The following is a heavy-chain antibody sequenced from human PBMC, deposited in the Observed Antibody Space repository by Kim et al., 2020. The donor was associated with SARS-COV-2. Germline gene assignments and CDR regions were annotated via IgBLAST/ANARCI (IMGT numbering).Heavy chain of an antibody. J-gene: IGHJ5*02. CDR3: AREPVSKVAVAGFYNWFDP. Sequence: SRVTMSVDTSKNQFSLKLSSVTAADTAVYYCAREPVSKVAVAGFYNWFDPWGQGTLVTVSS. V-gene: IGHV4-4*06. D-gene: IGHD6-19*01.